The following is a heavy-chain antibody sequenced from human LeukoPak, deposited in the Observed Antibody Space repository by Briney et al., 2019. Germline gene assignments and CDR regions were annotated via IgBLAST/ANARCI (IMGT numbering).Heavy chain of an antibody. J-gene: IGHJ4*02. D-gene: IGHD2-21*02. CDR1: GFTFSSYA. Sequence: GGSLRLSCAASGFTFSSYAMSWVRQAPGKGLEWVSRISGSGGSTYYADSVKGRFTISRDNSKNTLYLQMNSLRAEDTAVYYCAKEPLYCGGDCYEPLDYWGQGTLVPVSS. V-gene: IGHV3-23*01. CDR2: ISGSGGST. CDR3: AKEPLYCGGDCYEPLDY.